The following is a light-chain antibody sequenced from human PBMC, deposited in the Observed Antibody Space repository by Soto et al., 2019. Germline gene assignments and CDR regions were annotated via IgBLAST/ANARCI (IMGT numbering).Light chain of an antibody. CDR2: GAS. J-gene: IGKJ5*01. CDR3: QQYNNWPPIT. Sequence: EMVMTQSPATLSVWPVEIAGLCFMASESVSSNLAWYQQKPGQAPRLLIYGASTRATGIPARFSGSGSGTEFTLTISSLQSEDFAVYYCQQYNNWPPITFGQGTRLEIK. CDR1: ESVSSN. V-gene: IGKV3-15*01.